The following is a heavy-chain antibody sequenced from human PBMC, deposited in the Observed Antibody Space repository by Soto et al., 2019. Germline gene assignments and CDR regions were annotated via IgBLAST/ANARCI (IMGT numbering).Heavy chain of an antibody. J-gene: IGHJ4*02. D-gene: IGHD2-21*02. Sequence: SQTLSLTCAISGDIVSDNSAVWTWIRQSPSRGLEWLGRTYYRSKWYNDYSVSVRSRITINPDTSKNQFSLQLYSVTPEDTAVYYCASSLLWPLDLNYWGQGTLVTVSS. CDR1: GDIVSDNSAV. V-gene: IGHV6-1*01. CDR2: TYYRSKWYN. CDR3: ASSLLWPLDLNY.